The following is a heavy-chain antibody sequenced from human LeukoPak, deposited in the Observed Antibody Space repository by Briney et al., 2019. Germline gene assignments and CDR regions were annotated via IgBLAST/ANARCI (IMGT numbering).Heavy chain of an antibody. CDR3: ARDSYYYYMDV. CDR1: GFTFSSYA. J-gene: IGHJ6*03. V-gene: IGHV3-30*01. Sequence: GRSLRLSCAASGFTFSSYAMHWVRQAPGKGLEWVAVISYDGSNKYYADSVEGRFTISRDNSKNTLYLQMNSLRAEDTAVYYCARDSYYYYMDVWGKGTTVTVSS. CDR2: ISYDGSNK.